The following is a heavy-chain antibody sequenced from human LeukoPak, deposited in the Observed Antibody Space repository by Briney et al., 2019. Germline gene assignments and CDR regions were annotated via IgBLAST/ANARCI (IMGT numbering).Heavy chain of an antibody. CDR3: AKASDYYGSGRGNHYYYYGMDV. J-gene: IGHJ6*02. Sequence: GGSLRLSCAASGFTFSSYGMHWVRQAPGKGLEWVAFIRYDGGNKYYADSVKGRFTISRDNSKNTPYLQMNSLRAEDTAVYYCAKASDYYGSGRGNHYYYYGMDVWGQGTTVTVSS. D-gene: IGHD3-10*01. CDR2: IRYDGGNK. CDR1: GFTFSSYG. V-gene: IGHV3-30*02.